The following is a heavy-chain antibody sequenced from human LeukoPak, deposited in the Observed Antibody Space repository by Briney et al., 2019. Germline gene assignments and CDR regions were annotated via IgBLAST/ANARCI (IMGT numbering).Heavy chain of an antibody. D-gene: IGHD4-17*01. CDR2: IQYSGST. V-gene: IGHV4-59*01. J-gene: IGHJ4*02. Sequence: PSETLSLTCTVSGGSISGYYWSWIRQPPGKGLEWIGYIQYSGSTNYNPSLKSRVTISVDTSKKQFSLNLSSVIAADAARYYCARTVRGDYVDYWGQGALVTVSS. CDR1: GGSISGYY. CDR3: ARTVRGDYVDY.